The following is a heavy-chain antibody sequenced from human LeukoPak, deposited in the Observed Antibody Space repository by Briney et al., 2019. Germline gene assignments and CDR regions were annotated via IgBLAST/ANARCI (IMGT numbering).Heavy chain of an antibody. Sequence: SETLSLTCAVSGGSISSGGYSWSWIRQPPGKGLEWIGYIYHSGSTYYNPSLKSRVTISVDRSKNQFSLKLSSVTAADTAVYYCARGPAHYDSSGYYYFDYWGQGTLVTVSS. V-gene: IGHV4-30-2*01. CDR1: GGSISSGGYS. D-gene: IGHD3-22*01. CDR3: ARGPAHYDSSGYYYFDY. J-gene: IGHJ4*02. CDR2: IYHSGST.